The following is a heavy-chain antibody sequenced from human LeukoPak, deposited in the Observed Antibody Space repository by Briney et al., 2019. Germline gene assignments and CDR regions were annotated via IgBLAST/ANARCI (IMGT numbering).Heavy chain of an antibody. J-gene: IGHJ4*02. Sequence: SEPLSLTCAVSGGSISSGGFSWSWIRQSPGKGLEYIGYLYQGGSTYYNPSLSSRVTISGDRSKNHFFLTLTSVTAADTAVYYCARTQHCSSTSCPHGLDSWGQGTLVTVSS. D-gene: IGHD2-2*01. CDR3: ARTQHCSSTSCPHGLDS. CDR1: GGSISSGGFS. V-gene: IGHV4-30-2*06. CDR2: LYQGGST.